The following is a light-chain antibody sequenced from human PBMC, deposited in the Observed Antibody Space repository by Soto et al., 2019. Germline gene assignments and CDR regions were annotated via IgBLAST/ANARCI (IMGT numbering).Light chain of an antibody. CDR3: HQHCGWPLT. V-gene: IGKV3-11*01. Sequence: EIVLTQSPATLSLPPGERATLSCRASQSVGNSLAWYQQKPGQAPGLLIHEVSTRATGIPARFGRSGSATDITLTISSLEPDDLAVDYGHQHCGWPLTCGAGTRVEIK. CDR2: EVS. CDR1: QSVGNS. J-gene: IGKJ4*01.